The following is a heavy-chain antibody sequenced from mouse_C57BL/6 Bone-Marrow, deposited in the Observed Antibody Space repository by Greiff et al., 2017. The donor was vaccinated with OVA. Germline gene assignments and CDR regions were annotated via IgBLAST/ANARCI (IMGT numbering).Heavy chain of an antibody. CDR1: GYAFSSSW. CDR2: IYPGDGDT. CDR3: ARPLITTVVATDWYFDV. Sequence: QVQLQQSGPELVKPGASVKISCKASGYAFSSSWMNWVKQRPGKGLEWIGRIYPGDGDTNYNGKFKGKATLTADKSSSTAYMQLSSLTSEDSAVYFCARPLITTVVATDWYFDVCGTGTTVTVSS. D-gene: IGHD1-1*01. J-gene: IGHJ1*03. V-gene: IGHV1-82*01.